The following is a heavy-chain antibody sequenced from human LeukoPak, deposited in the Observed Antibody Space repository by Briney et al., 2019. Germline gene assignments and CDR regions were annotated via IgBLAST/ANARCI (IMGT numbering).Heavy chain of an antibody. CDR1: GFTFSSYA. J-gene: IGHJ4*02. V-gene: IGHV3-30-3*01. CDR2: ISYDGSNK. D-gene: IGHD1-26*01. Sequence: GGSLRLSCAASGFTFSSYAMHWVRQAPGKGLEWVAVISYDGSNKYYADSVKGRFTISRDNSKNTLYLQMNGLRAEDTAVYYCARDRVGATYLFDYWGQGTLVTVSS. CDR3: ARDRVGATYLFDY.